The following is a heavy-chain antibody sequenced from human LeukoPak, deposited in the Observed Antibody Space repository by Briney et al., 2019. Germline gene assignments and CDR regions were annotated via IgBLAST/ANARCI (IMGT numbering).Heavy chain of an antibody. V-gene: IGHV6-1*01. Sequence: SQTLSLTRAISGDSLSSNSAAWNWIRQSPSRGLEWLGRTYYRSKRYHDYAVSVKSRITINPDTSKNQLSLRLNSVTPEDTAVYYCARGPPYCSSTRCRDWGQGTLVTVSS. J-gene: IGHJ4*02. D-gene: IGHD2-2*01. CDR3: ARGPPYCSSTRCRD. CDR1: GDSLSSNSAA. CDR2: TYYRSKRYH.